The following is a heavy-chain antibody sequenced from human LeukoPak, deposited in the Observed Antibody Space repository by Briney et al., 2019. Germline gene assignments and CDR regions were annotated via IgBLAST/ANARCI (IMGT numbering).Heavy chain of an antibody. CDR3: TRVDTAMVTY. Sequence: PGGSLRLSFAASGFTFRGSAMHWVRQASGQGLEWVGSIRSKANSYATAYAASVKGRFTISRDDSKNTAYLQMNSLKTEDTAVYYCTRVDTAMVTYWGQGTLVTVSS. CDR2: IRSKANSYAT. CDR1: GFTFRGSA. V-gene: IGHV3-73*01. J-gene: IGHJ4*02. D-gene: IGHD5-18*01.